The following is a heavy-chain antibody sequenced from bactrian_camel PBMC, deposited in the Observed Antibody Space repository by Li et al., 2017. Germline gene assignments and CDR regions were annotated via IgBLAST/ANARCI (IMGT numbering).Heavy chain of an antibody. D-gene: IGHD1*01. V-gene: IGHV3S40*01. CDR1: GFTFRFYA. CDR2: INDLGEDA. J-gene: IGHJ4*01. Sequence: VQLVESGGGLVQPGGSLTLSCAASGFTFRFYAMSWVRQARGKGLEWDSSINDLGEDADYADSVKGRFTISRDNAKNTVSLQMNDLQPEDTAMYFCAADPFCRQDYDWGQGTQVTVS. CDR3: AADPFCRQDYD.